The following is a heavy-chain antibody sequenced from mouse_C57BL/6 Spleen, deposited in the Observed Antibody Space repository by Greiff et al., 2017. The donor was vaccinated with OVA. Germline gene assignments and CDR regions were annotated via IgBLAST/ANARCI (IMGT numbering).Heavy chain of an antibody. Sequence: VQLQQSGPELVKPGASVKISCKASGYTFTDYYMNWVKQSHGKSLEWIGDINPNNGGTSYNQKFKGKATLTVDKSSSTAYMELRSLTSEDSAVYYCAKGGLLRRSSMDYWGQGTSVTVSS. V-gene: IGHV1-26*01. CDR2: INPNNGGT. J-gene: IGHJ4*01. D-gene: IGHD1-1*01. CDR1: GYTFTDYY. CDR3: AKGGLLRRSSMDY.